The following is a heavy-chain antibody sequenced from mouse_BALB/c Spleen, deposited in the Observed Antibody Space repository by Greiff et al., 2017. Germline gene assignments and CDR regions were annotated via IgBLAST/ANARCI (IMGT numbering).Heavy chain of an antibody. CDR3: AGGYDDDKGFDY. Sequence: VQLQQSGAELMKPGASVKISCKATGYTFSSYWIEWVKQRPGHGLEWIGEILPGSGSTNYNEKFKGKATFTSDTSSNTAYMQLSSLTSEDSAVYYCAGGYDDDKGFDYGGQGTTLTVAS. J-gene: IGHJ2*01. D-gene: IGHD2-4*01. CDR2: ILPGSGST. CDR1: GYTFSSYW. V-gene: IGHV1-9*01.